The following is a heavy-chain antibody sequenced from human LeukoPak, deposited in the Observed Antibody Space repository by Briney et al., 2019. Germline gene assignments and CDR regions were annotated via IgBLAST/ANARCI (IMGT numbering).Heavy chain of an antibody. CDR3: ARGVRFHVGSGNWFDL. Sequence: SETLSLTCDVSGGTFRGFFWSWIRQTPGKGLAWIGEIDHSGSTNYNPSLESRVTLPVDTSKNQVSLNLKSVTAADTAVYFCARGVRFHVGSGNWFDLWGQGTLVTVSS. V-gene: IGHV4-34*01. D-gene: IGHD3-10*01. CDR1: GGTFRGFF. CDR2: IDHSGST. J-gene: IGHJ5*02.